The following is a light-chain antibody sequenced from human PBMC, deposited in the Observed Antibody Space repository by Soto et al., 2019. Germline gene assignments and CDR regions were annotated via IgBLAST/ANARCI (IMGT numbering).Light chain of an antibody. CDR2: WAS. CDR3: QQHYTTPPT. CDR1: QSVLHSSNNKNY. J-gene: IGKJ1*01. Sequence: DIVMTQSPDSLAVSLGERATINCKSSQSVLHSSNNKNYLAWYQQKPGQPPKLLIYWASTRESGVPDRFSGSESGTDFTLTISSLQAEDVAVYCCQQHYTTPPTFGQGTKVEIK. V-gene: IGKV4-1*01.